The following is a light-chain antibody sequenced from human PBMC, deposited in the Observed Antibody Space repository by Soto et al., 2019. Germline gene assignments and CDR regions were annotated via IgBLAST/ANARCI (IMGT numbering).Light chain of an antibody. CDR2: GAS. V-gene: IGKV3-20*01. CDR1: QSVSSSY. CDR3: QQYGSSLLT. Sequence: EIVLTQSPGTLSLSPGERATLSCRASQSVSSSYLAWYQQKPGQAPRLLIYGASSSATGIPDRFSVSGSGTDFTLTISRLEPEDFAVYYCQQYGSSLLTFGGGTKVEIK. J-gene: IGKJ4*01.